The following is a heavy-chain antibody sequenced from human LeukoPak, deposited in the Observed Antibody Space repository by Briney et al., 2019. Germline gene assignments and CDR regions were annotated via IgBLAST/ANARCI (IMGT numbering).Heavy chain of an antibody. D-gene: IGHD3-22*01. V-gene: IGHV4-61*02. CDR1: GGSISSGSYY. CDR3: ACLTTGDAFDI. Sequence: SETLSLTSTSSGGSISSGSYYGSWIRQPAGKGLEWIGRIYTSGSTNYNPSLKSRVTISVDTSKNQFSLKLSSVTAADTAVYYCACLTTGDAFDIWGQGTMVTVFS. J-gene: IGHJ3*02. CDR2: IYTSGST.